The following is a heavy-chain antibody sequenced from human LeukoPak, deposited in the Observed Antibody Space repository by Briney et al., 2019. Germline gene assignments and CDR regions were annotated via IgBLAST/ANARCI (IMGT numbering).Heavy chain of an antibody. D-gene: IGHD5-18*01. CDR1: GGSISSSSYY. CDR2: IYYSGST. CDR3: ARDGQRDTRPY. V-gene: IGHV4-39*02. Sequence: SETLSLTCTVSGGSISSSSYYWGWIRQPPGKGLEWIGGIYYSGSTYYNPSLKSRVTISVDTSKNQFSLKLSSVTAADTAVYYCARDGQRDTRPYWGQGTLVTVSS. J-gene: IGHJ4*02.